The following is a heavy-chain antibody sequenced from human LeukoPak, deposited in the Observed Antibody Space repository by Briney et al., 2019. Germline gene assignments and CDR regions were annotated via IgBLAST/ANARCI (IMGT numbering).Heavy chain of an antibody. V-gene: IGHV1-18*01. J-gene: IGHJ4*02. CDR3: ASQSGSSRPPSDC. CDR1: GYTFTSYG. CDR2: ISAYNGNT. D-gene: IGHD1-26*01. Sequence: ASVKVSCKASGYTFTSYGISWVRQAPGQGLEWMGWISAYNGNTNYAQKLQGRVTMTRDTSTSTVYMELSSLRSEDTAVYYCASQSGSSRPPSDCWGQGTLVTVSS.